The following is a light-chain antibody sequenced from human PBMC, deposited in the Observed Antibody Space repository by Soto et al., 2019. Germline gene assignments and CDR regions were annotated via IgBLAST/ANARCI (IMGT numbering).Light chain of an antibody. J-gene: IGKJ1*01. CDR3: QHYNNWSPWT. Sequence: EIVMTHSPATLSVSPGERATLSCRASQSVSSNLAWYQQKPGQAPRLLIYGASTGATGIPARFSGSGSGTEFTLTISSLQSEDFAVYYCQHYNNWSPWTFGKGTKVEIK. V-gene: IGKV3-15*01. CDR1: QSVSSN. CDR2: GAS.